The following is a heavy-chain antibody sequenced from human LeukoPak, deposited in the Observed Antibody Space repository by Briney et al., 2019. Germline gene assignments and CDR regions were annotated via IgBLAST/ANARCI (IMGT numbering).Heavy chain of an antibody. CDR2: ISYDGSNK. J-gene: IGHJ4*02. V-gene: IGHV3-30*04. D-gene: IGHD3-22*01. CDR3: AKVARITMIVEAFDY. CDR1: GFTFSSYA. Sequence: GRSLRLSCAASGFTFSSYAMHWVRQAPGKGLEWVAVISYDGSNKYYADSVKGRFTISRDNSKNTLYLQMNSLRAEDTAVYYCAKVARITMIVEAFDYWGQGTLVTVSS.